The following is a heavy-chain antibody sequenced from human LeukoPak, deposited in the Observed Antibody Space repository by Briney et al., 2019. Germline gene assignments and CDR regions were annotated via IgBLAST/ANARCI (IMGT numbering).Heavy chain of an antibody. CDR2: ISGSGANT. CDR1: GFTFSNYA. D-gene: IGHD3-22*01. V-gene: IGHV3-23*01. Sequence: PGASLRLSRAASGFTFSNYAMSWVRQAPGKGLEWVSAISGSGANTYYADSVKGRFTISRDNSKNTLYLQMNSLRAEDTAVYYCTRVYDSSGYYYYFDYWGQGTLVTVSS. J-gene: IGHJ4*02. CDR3: TRVYDSSGYYYYFDY.